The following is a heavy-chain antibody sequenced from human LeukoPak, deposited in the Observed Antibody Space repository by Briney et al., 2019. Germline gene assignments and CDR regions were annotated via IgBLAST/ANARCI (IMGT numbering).Heavy chain of an antibody. Sequence: GGSLRLSCAASGFTFSNYWMHWVRQAPGKGLVWVSRINNDGSSTNYADSVKGRFTISRDNAKNTLYLQMNSLRAEDTAVYYCARAATGTTLSWFDPWGQGTLVTVSS. V-gene: IGHV3-74*01. D-gene: IGHD1-1*01. CDR2: INNDGSST. J-gene: IGHJ5*02. CDR3: ARAATGTTLSWFDP. CDR1: GFTFSNYW.